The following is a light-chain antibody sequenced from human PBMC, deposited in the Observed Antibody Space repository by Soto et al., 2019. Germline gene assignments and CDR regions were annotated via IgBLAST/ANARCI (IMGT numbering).Light chain of an antibody. CDR3: NSFTTSGTYV. CDR1: SSDVGAYNY. CDR2: DVS. V-gene: IGLV2-14*01. J-gene: IGLJ1*01. Sequence: QSALTQPASVSGSPGQSIAISCTGTSSDVGAYNYVSWYQQYPGKAPKLMIFDVSYRPSGVANRFSGSKSGNTASLTISGLDAEDEADYYCNSFTTSGTYVFGAGTKLTVL.